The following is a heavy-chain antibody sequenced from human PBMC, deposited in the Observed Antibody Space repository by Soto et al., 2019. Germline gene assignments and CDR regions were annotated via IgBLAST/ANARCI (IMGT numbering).Heavy chain of an antibody. Sequence: PGGSLRLSCAASGFTFSRFDMHWVRQVTGKGLEWVSTIGSAGDTYYSASVRGRFTISRGNAKNSLYLQMNSPRAGDTAVYYCARGDEGLYDYGMDVWGQGTTVTVSS. CDR1: GFTFSRFD. CDR3: ARGDEGLYDYGMDV. CDR2: IGSAGDT. V-gene: IGHV3-13*01. D-gene: IGHD2-21*02. J-gene: IGHJ6*02.